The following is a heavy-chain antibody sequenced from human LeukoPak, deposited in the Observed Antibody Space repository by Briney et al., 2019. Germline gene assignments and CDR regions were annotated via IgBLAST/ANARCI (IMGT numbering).Heavy chain of an antibody. CDR3: ARGGGGRGVLYF. D-gene: IGHD3-10*01. CDR2: ISYDGSNK. Sequence: GRSLRLSCAASGFTFSNYAMYWVRQAPGKGLEWVAVISYDGSNKYYADSVKGRFTISRDISKNTLYLQMNSLRPEDTAFYYWARGGGGRGVLYFRGQGTLVTVSS. J-gene: IGHJ4*02. CDR1: GFTFSNYA. V-gene: IGHV3-30-3*01.